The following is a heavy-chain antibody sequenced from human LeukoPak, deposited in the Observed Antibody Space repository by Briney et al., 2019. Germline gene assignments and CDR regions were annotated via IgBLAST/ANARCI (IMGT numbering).Heavy chain of an antibody. Sequence: GGSLRLSCAASGFSFSSFEMNWVRQAPGKGLEWVSYISSSGTTIHYADSVKGRFTDSRDNAKNSLYLQMNSLRAEDTAVYYCARSYDSSGYYDYWGQGTLVTVSS. V-gene: IGHV3-48*03. J-gene: IGHJ4*02. CDR3: ARSYDSSGYYDY. D-gene: IGHD3-22*01. CDR1: GFSFSSFE. CDR2: ISSSGTTI.